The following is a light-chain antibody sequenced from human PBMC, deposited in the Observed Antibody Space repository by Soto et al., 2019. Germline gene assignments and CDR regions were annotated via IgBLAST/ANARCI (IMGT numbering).Light chain of an antibody. CDR2: DVS. V-gene: IGLV2-14*01. Sequence: LTQPASVSGSPGQSITISCTGTSSEVGGYNYVSWYQQQPGKAPKFMIYDVSNRPSGVSTRFSGSKSGNTASLTISGLQAEDEADYYCCSYTTSNTRQIVFGTGTKVTVL. CDR1: SSEVGGYNY. J-gene: IGLJ1*01. CDR3: CSYTTSNTRQIV.